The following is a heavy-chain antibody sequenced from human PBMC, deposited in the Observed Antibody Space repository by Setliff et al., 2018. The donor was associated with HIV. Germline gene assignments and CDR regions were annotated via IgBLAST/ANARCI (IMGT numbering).Heavy chain of an antibody. CDR3: ASGGPLGWVRGVSNWFDP. J-gene: IGHJ5*02. Sequence: ETLSLTCTVSGGSISSYYWSWIRQPAGKGLEWIGRIYTSGSTNYNPSLKSRVTMTVDTSKNQFSLKLSSVTAADTAVYYCASGGPLGWVRGVSNWFDPWGQGTLVTVSS. CDR2: IYTSGST. V-gene: IGHV4-4*07. CDR1: GGSISSYY. D-gene: IGHD3-10*01.